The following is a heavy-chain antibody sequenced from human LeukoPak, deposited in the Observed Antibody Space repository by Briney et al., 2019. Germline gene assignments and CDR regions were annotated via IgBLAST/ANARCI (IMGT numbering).Heavy chain of an antibody. J-gene: IGHJ3*02. CDR3: ARGDDYVWGSYRPDAFDI. CDR2: INPSGGST. Sequence: ASVKVSCKASGYNFNNYGISWVRQAPGQGLEWMGIINPSGGSTSYAQKFQRRVTMTRDTSTSTVYMELSSLRSEDTAVYYCARGDDYVWGSYRPDAFDIWGQGTMVTVSS. D-gene: IGHD3-16*02. CDR1: GYNFNNYG. V-gene: IGHV1-46*02.